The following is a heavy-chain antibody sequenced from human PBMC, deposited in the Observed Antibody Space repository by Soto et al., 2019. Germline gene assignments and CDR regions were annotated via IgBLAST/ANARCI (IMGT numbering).Heavy chain of an antibody. CDR1: GFTFSSYG. D-gene: IGHD1-26*01. J-gene: IGHJ6*02. CDR2: ISYDGSNK. CDR3: AKDPYSGSYSYYYYGMDV. V-gene: IGHV3-30*18. Sequence: QVQLVESGGGVVQPGRSLRLSCAASGFTFSSYGMHWVRQAPGKGLERVAVISYDGSNKYYADSVKGRFTISRDNSKNTLYLQMNSLRAEDTAMYYCAKDPYSGSYSYYYYGMDVWGQGTTVTVSS.